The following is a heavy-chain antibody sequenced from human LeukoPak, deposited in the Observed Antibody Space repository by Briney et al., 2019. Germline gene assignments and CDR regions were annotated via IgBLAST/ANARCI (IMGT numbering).Heavy chain of an antibody. J-gene: IGHJ4*02. CDR3: ARNKEGKSLDY. Sequence: GGSLRLSCAASGFTVSSNYMSWVRQAPGKGLEWVSVIYSGGSTYYADSVKGRFTISRDNSKNTLYLQMNSLRAEDTAVYYCARNKEGKSLDYWGQGTLVTVSS. CDR1: GFTVSSNY. CDR2: IYSGGST. V-gene: IGHV3-53*01.